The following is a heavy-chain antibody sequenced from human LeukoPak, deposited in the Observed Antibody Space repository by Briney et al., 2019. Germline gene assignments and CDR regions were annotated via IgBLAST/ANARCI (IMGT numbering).Heavy chain of an antibody. CDR1: GVSLSSYY. CDR3: ARSPPDGYNDGYYFDY. Sequence: KPSETLSLTCTVSGVSLSSYYWSWIRQPPGKGLEWIGYIYYSGSTNYNPSLKSRVTISVDTSKNQFSLKLSSVTAADTAVYYCARSPPDGYNDGYYFDYGGQGTLVTVSS. CDR2: IYYSGST. V-gene: IGHV4-59*01. D-gene: IGHD5-24*01. J-gene: IGHJ4*02.